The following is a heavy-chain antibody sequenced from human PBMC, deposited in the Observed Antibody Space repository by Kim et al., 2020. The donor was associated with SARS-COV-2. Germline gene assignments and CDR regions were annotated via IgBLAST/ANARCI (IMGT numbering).Heavy chain of an antibody. Sequence: GGSLRLSCAASGFTFSSYWMHWVRQAPGKGLVWVSRIHGDGSSTSYADSVKGRFTISRDDAKNTLYLQMNSLRAEDTAAYYCAREITTVTIAYYYYLDV. V-gene: IGHV3-74*01. J-gene: IGHJ6*03. CDR2: IHGDGSST. CDR3: AREITTVTIAYYYYLDV. D-gene: IGHD4-17*01. CDR1: GFTFSSYW.